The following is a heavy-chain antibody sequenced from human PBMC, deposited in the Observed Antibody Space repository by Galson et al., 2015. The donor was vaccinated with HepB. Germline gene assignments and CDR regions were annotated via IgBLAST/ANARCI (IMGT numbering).Heavy chain of an antibody. V-gene: IGHV3-23*01. J-gene: IGHJ4*02. D-gene: IGHD6-19*01. CDR1: GFTFSSYA. CDR2: ISGSGGST. CDR3: AKDSSRWYSSGWSDY. Sequence: SLRLSCAASGFTFSSYAMSWVRQAPGKGLEWVSAISGSGGSTYYADSVKGRFTISRDNSKNTLYLQMNSLRAEDTAVYYCAKDSSRWYSSGWSDYWGQGTLVTVSS.